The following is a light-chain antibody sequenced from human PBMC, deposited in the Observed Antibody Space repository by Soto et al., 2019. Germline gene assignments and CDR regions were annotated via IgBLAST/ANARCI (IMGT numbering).Light chain of an antibody. J-gene: IGKJ4*01. Sequence: DIQMTQSPSSLSASVGDRVTITCQASQGIGNYLTWYQQRLGKAPKLLIYDASTLETGVPSRFSGFGSGTDFTFTISGLQPEDFATYFCQQYGDLPLTFGGGTKVDTK. CDR2: DAS. CDR3: QQYGDLPLT. CDR1: QGIGNY. V-gene: IGKV1-33*01.